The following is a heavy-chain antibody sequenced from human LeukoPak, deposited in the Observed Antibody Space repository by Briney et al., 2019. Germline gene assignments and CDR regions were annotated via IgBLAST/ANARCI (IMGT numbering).Heavy chain of an antibody. CDR3: ARDWMLFHRPDY. J-gene: IGHJ4*02. D-gene: IGHD2-21*01. CDR1: RFTFSSYG. Sequence: PGGSLRLSCAASRFTFSSYGMHWVRQAPGKGLEWVALISYDGSHEYYPASVEGRFTISRDNSKNTLSLQMNSLRPEDTAVYYCARDWMLFHRPDYWGQGTLVTVSS. CDR2: ISYDGSHE. V-gene: IGHV3-30*03.